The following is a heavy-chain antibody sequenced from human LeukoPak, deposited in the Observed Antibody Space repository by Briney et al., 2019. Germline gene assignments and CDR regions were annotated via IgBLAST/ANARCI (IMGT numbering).Heavy chain of an antibody. J-gene: IGHJ6*02. CDR1: GFTFSSYD. CDR3: ARSYGSGSYTIYFYGMDV. CDR2: IGTAGDT. Sequence: PGGSLRLSCTASGFTFSSYDMHWVRQTTGKGLEWVSAIGTAGDTYYPGSVKGRFTISRENAKNSLYLQMNSLRAGDTAVYYCARSYGSGSYTIYFYGMDVWGQGTTVTVSS. V-gene: IGHV3-13*01. D-gene: IGHD3-10*01.